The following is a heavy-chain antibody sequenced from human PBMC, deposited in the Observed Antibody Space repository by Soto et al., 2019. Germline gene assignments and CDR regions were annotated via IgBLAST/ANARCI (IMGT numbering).Heavy chain of an antibody. V-gene: IGHV4-59*01. Sequence: ETLCRTGPVSGGSISSYYWSWIRQPPGKGLEWIGYIYYSGSTNHNPSLKSRVTISVDTSKNQFSLKVSSVTAADTAVYYCASAPDVAMATVFDYWGQGTMVTV. J-gene: IGHJ4*02. D-gene: IGHD5-18*01. CDR2: IYYSGST. CDR3: ASAPDVAMATVFDY. CDR1: GGSISSYY.